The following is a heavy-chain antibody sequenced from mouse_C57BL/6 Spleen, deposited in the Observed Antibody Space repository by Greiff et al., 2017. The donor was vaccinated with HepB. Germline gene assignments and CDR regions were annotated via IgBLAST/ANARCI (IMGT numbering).Heavy chain of an antibody. Sequence: QVQLQQSGAELVKPGASVKISCKASGYAFSSYWMNWVKQRPGKGLEWIGQIYPGDGDTNYNGKFKGKATLTADKSSSTAYIQLSSLTSEDSAVYFCARGGDLFYAMDYWGQGTSVTVSS. CDR2: IYPGDGDT. CDR3: ARGGDLFYAMDY. J-gene: IGHJ4*01. CDR1: GYAFSSYW. V-gene: IGHV1-80*01.